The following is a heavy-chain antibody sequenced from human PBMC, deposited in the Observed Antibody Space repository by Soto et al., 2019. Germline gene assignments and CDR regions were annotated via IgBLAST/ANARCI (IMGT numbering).Heavy chain of an antibody. V-gene: IGHV3-30*03. CDR3: AREGAVAGTYYYYGMDV. D-gene: IGHD6-19*01. CDR2: VSHDGRNT. J-gene: IGHJ6*02. Sequence: PGGSLRLSCAASGFTFSDYAMHWVRQAPGKGLEWVAVVSHDGRNTHYADSVKGRFTISRDSSKNTVSLEMTSLRAEDTAVYYCAREGAVAGTYYYYGMDVWGQGTTVTVSS. CDR1: GFTFSDYA.